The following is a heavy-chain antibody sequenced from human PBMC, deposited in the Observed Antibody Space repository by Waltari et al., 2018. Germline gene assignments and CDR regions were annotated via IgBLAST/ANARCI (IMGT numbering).Heavy chain of an antibody. D-gene: IGHD2-15*01. CDR1: GYTFTDFY. CDR2: VNTEDGET. J-gene: IGHJ4*02. CDR3: VVGGYCSPSICPWDY. Sequence: EVQVVQSGAEVKKPGATVKISCKASGYTFTDFYIHWLQLAPGKGLEWMGRVNTEDGETMYGSNFRDRITMTADTSTNTAYMELSSLRSADTAVYYCVVGGYCSPSICPWDYWGQGTLVTVSS. V-gene: IGHV1-69-2*01.